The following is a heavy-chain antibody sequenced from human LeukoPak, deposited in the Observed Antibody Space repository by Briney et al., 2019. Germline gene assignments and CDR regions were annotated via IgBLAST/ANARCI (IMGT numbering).Heavy chain of an antibody. J-gene: IGHJ5*02. CDR3: ARGGSSGWYVRDWFDP. CDR2: INHSGST. CDR1: GGSFSGYY. V-gene: IGHV4-34*01. D-gene: IGHD6-19*01. Sequence: SETLSLTCAVYGGSFSGYYWSWIRQPPGKGLEWIGEINHSGSTNYNPSLKSRVTISVDTFKNQFSLKLSSVTAADTAVYYCARGGSSGWYVRDWFDPWGQGTLVTVSS.